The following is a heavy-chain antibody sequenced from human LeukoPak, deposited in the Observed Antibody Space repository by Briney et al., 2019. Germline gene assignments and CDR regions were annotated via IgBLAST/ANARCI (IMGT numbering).Heavy chain of an antibody. CDR1: GGSISSSSYY. J-gene: IGHJ4*02. V-gene: IGHV4-39*01. CDR2: IYYSGST. Sequence: ETLSLTCTVSGGSISSSSYYWGWIRQPPGTGLEWIGSIYYSGSTYYNPSLKSRVTISVDTSKNQFSLKLSSVTAADTAVYYCARHLRAEYYFDYWGQGTLVTVSS. CDR3: ARHLRAEYYFDY.